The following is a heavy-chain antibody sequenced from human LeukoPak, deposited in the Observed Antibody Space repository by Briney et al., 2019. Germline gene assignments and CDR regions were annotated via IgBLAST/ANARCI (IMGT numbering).Heavy chain of an antibody. V-gene: IGHV4-39*01. CDR3: ASQVTLYYYDSSGYYSD. J-gene: IGHJ4*02. Sequence: PSGTLSLTCAVSGDSLNSGYYYWGWVRQPPGKGLEWIATIYQSGTPYYNPSLRGRVTIFLDTSKNQFSLKLSSVTAADTAVYYCASQVTLYYYDSSGYYSDWGQGTLVTVSS. CDR1: GDSLNSGYYY. D-gene: IGHD3-22*01. CDR2: IYQSGTP.